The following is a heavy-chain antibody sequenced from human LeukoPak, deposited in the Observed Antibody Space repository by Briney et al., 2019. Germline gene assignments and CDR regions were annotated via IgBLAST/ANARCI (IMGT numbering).Heavy chain of an antibody. CDR2: IKQDGSEK. Sequence: PGGSLRLSCAASGFTLSSYWMSWVRQAPGKGLEWVANIKQDGSEKYYVDSVKGRFTISRDNAKDSLYLQMNSLRAEDMALYYCAKGGGGRLIYYYYMDVWGKGTTVTVSS. V-gene: IGHV3-7*03. CDR1: GFTLSSYW. CDR3: AKGGGGRLIYYYYMDV. J-gene: IGHJ6*03. D-gene: IGHD3-16*01.